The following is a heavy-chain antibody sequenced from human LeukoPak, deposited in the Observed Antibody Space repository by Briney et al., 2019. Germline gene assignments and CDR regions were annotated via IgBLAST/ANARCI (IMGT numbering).Heavy chain of an antibody. V-gene: IGHV3-21*01. CDR2: ISTTTYT. J-gene: IGHJ4*02. CDR3: ARGNYFDY. D-gene: IGHD3-10*01. Sequence: GGSLRLSCAASGFTFSSYSMHWVRQAPGKGLEWVSSISTTTYTYYADSVKGRFTISRDNAKNSLYLQMNSLRAVDTGVYYCARGNYFDYWGQGTLVTVSS. CDR1: GFTFSSYS.